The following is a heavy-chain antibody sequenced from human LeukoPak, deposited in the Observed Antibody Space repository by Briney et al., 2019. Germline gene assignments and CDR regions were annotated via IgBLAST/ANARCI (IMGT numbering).Heavy chain of an antibody. J-gene: IGHJ4*02. D-gene: IGHD3-22*01. CDR3: ARAFRDSSGYYSGFDS. Sequence: SQTLSLSCVISGDSVSSNSAAWNWIRQSPSRGLEWLGRTYYRSKWYNDYAVSVKSRITINPDTSKNQFSLQLNSVTPEDTAVYYCARAFRDSSGYYSGFDSWGQGTLVTVSS. CDR2: TYYRSKWYN. V-gene: IGHV6-1*01. CDR1: GDSVSSNSAA.